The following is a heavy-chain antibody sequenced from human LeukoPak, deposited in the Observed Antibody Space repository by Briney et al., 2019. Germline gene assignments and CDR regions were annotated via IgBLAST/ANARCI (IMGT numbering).Heavy chain of an antibody. D-gene: IGHD4-23*01. Sequence: SETLSLTCAVYGGSFSGYYWSWIRQPPGKGLEWIGEINHSGSTNYNPSLKSRVTISVDTSKNQFSLKLSSVTAADTAVYYCAREGVSTVVTPAAFDIWGQGTMVTVSS. CDR3: AREGVSTVVTPAAFDI. V-gene: IGHV4-34*01. J-gene: IGHJ3*02. CDR1: GGSFSGYY. CDR2: INHSGST.